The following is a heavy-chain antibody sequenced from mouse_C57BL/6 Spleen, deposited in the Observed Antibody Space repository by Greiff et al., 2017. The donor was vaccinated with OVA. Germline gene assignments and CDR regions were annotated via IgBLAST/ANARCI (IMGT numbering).Heavy chain of an antibody. D-gene: IGHD2-1*01. V-gene: IGHV1-82*01. J-gene: IGHJ2*01. CDR2: IYPGDGDT. CDR1: GYAFSSSW. Sequence: QVQLQQSGPELVKPGASVKISCKASGYAFSSSWMNWVKQRPGKGLEWIGRIYPGDGDTNYNGKFKGKATLTADKSSSTAYMQLSSLTSEDSAVYFCARGENGNVFDYWGQGTTLTVSS. CDR3: ARGENGNVFDY.